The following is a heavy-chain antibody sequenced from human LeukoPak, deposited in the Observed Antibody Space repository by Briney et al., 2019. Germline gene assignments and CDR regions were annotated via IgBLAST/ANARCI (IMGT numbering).Heavy chain of an antibody. CDR3: ARGHSDGYNFGKLTQLNNYYYYGMDV. D-gene: IGHD5-24*01. V-gene: IGHV1-8*01. Sequence: ASVKVSCKASGYTFTSYDINWVRQATGQGLEWMGWMNPNSGNTGYAQKFQGRVTMTRNTSISTAYMELSSLRSEDTAVYYCARGHSDGYNFGKLTQLNNYYYYGMDVWGQGTTVTVSS. J-gene: IGHJ6*01. CDR2: MNPNSGNT. CDR1: GYTFTSYD.